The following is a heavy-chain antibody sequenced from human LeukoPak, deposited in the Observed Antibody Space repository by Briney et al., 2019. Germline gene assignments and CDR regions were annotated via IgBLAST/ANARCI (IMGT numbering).Heavy chain of an antibody. CDR2: INPNSGGT. CDR3: ARAYCSGGSCSISNWFDP. D-gene: IGHD2-15*01. Sequence: GASVKVSCKASGYTFTGSYMDWVRQAPGQGLEWMGRINPNSGGTNYVQKFQGRVTMTRNTSISTAYMELSSLRSEDTAVYYRARAYCSGGSCSISNWFDPWGQGTLVTVSS. J-gene: IGHJ5*02. V-gene: IGHV1-2*06. CDR1: GYTFTGSY.